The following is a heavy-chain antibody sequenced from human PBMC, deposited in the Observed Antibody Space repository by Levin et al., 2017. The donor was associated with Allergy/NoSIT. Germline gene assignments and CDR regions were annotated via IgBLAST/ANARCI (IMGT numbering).Heavy chain of an antibody. J-gene: IGHJ4*02. D-gene: IGHD1-26*01. CDR3: ARVDSGSYTSLDY. CDR1: GYTFTDYY. V-gene: IGHV1-2*02. Sequence: ASVKVSCKASGYTFTDYYIHWVRQAPGQGLEWMGWINPKSGGTNYGQKFQGRVTMTRDTSIDTAHLDLSRLRFDDTAVYYCARVDSGSYTSLDYWGQGTLVTVSS. CDR2: INPKSGGT.